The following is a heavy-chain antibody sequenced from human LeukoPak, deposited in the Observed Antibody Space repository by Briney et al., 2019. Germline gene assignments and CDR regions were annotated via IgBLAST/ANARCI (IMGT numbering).Heavy chain of an antibody. D-gene: IGHD2-21*02. J-gene: IGHJ4*02. V-gene: IGHV3-21*01. CDR1: GFTFSSYS. Sequence: GGSLRLSCAASGFTFSSYSMNWVRQAPGKGLEWVSSISSSSSYIYYADSVKGRFTISRDNAKNSLSLQMNSLRAEDTAVYYCARTEAGVAVTAVRIFDYWGQGTLVTVSS. CDR2: ISSSSSYI. CDR3: ARTEAGVAVTAVRIFDY.